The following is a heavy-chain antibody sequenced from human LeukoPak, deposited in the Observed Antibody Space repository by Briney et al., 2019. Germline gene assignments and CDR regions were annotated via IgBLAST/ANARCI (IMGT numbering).Heavy chain of an antibody. V-gene: IGHV4-30-4*08. CDR1: GGSISSGDYY. Sequence: SQTLSLTCTVSGGSISSGDYYWSWIRQPPGKGLEWIGYIYYSGGTYSNPSLKSRVTMSVDMSKNQFSLKLSSVTAADTAVYYCARDRGGYGAQQDYWGQGTLVTVSS. CDR3: ARDRGGYGAQQDY. D-gene: IGHD3-16*01. J-gene: IGHJ4*02. CDR2: IYYSGGT.